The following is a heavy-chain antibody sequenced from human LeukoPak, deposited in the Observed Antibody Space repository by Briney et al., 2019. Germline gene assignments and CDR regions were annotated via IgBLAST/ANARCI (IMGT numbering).Heavy chain of an antibody. J-gene: IGHJ6*02. CDR2: INHSGTS. Sequence: SETLSLTCAVYGESFSGHSCSWIRQPPGKGLEWIGEINHSGTSNINPSLKSRVTMSVDTSRNQFSLRLTSVTAAGTAEYYCARPSQFQLVHSATDYYYYGLDVWGQGTTVTVSS. V-gene: IGHV4-34*01. CDR3: ARPSQFQLVHSATDYYYYGLDV. CDR1: GESFSGHS. D-gene: IGHD6-13*01.